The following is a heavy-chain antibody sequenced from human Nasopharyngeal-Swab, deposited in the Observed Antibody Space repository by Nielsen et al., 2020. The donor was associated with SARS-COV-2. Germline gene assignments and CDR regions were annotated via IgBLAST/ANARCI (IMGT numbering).Heavy chain of an antibody. CDR1: GFTFSSYA. CDR3: AKDRGGATVY. V-gene: IGHV3-23*03. Sequence: GESLKISCAASGFTFSSYAMSWVRQAPGKGLEWVSVIYSGGSSTYYADSVKGRFTISRDNSKTTLYLQMNSLRAEDTAVYYCAKDRGGATVYWGQGTLVTVSS. CDR2: IYSGGSST. D-gene: IGHD1-26*01. J-gene: IGHJ4*02.